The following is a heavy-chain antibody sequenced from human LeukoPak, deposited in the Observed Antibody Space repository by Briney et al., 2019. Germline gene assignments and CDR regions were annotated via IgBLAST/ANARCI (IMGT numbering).Heavy chain of an antibody. J-gene: IGHJ4*02. CDR2: RRYDGSNK. CDR3: ARVDSYYYDSSGYGNFDY. Sequence: GGSLSLSCAATVFTFSSYGMHWVRQAPGKGLEWVAFRRYDGSNKYYADSVKGRFTISRDNSKNTLYLQMNSLRAEDTAVYYCARVDSYYYDSSGYGNFDYWGQGTLVTVSS. CDR1: VFTFSSYG. D-gene: IGHD3-22*01. V-gene: IGHV3-30*02.